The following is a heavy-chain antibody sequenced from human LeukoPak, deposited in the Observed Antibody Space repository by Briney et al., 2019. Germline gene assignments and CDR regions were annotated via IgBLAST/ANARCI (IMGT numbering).Heavy chain of an antibody. J-gene: IGHJ4*02. CDR3: ARDYGGSSPFDY. D-gene: IGHD4-23*01. Sequence: GGSLRLSCAASGFTFSSYSMNWVRQAPGKGLEWVSSISSSSSYIYYADSVKGRFTISRDNAKNSLYPHMNSLRAEDTAVYYCARDYGGSSPFDYWGQGTLVTVSS. V-gene: IGHV3-21*01. CDR2: ISSSSSYI. CDR1: GFTFSSYS.